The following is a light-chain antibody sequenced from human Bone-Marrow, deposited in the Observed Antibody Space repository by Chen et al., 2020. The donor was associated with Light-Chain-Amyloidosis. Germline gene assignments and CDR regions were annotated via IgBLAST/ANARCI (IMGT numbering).Light chain of an antibody. CDR1: DLPTKY. V-gene: IGLV3-25*03. CDR2: RDT. J-gene: IGLJ2*01. Sequence: SYELTQPPSVSVSPGQTARITCSGDDLPTKYAYWYQQKPGQAPVLVIHRDTERRSVTSERFSGGSSGTTATLTISGVQAEDEADDHCQSADSSGTYEVVFGGGTKLTVL. CDR3: QSADSSGTYEVV.